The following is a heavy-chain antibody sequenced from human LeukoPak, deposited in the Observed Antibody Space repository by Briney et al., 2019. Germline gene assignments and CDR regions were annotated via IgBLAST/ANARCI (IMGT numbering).Heavy chain of an antibody. CDR1: GGSISSNY. CDR2: IYYSGST. V-gene: IGHV4-59*01. Sequence: SETLSLTCTVSGGSISSNYWSWIRQPPGKGLEWIGYIYYSGSTNYNPSLKSRVTISVDTSKNQFSLKLSSVTAADTAVYHCARDREYYYDSSGYYSRDAFDIWGQGTMVTVSS. CDR3: ARDREYYYDSSGYYSRDAFDI. D-gene: IGHD3-22*01. J-gene: IGHJ3*02.